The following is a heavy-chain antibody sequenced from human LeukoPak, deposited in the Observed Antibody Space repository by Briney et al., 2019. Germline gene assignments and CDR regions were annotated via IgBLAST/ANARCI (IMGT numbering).Heavy chain of an antibody. Sequence: GGSLRLSCAASGFTFSSYGMHWVRQAPGKGLEWVAVIWYDGSNKYYADSVKGRFTISRDNSKNTLYLQMNSLRAEDTAVYYCARPGEYSSGWRPYYYYGMDVWGQGTTVTVSS. CDR3: ARPGEYSSGWRPYYYYGMDV. CDR2: IWYDGSNK. V-gene: IGHV3-33*01. CDR1: GFTFSSYG. D-gene: IGHD6-19*01. J-gene: IGHJ6*02.